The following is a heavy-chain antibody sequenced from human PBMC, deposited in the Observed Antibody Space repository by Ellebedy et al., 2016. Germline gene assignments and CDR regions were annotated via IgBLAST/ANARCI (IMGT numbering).Heavy chain of an antibody. Sequence: GESLKISXKGSGYSFTSYWISWVRQMPGKGLEWMGRIDPSDSYTNYSPSFQGHVTISADKSISTAYLQWSSLKASDTAMYYCARHGSRNSPFDYWGQGTLVTVSS. J-gene: IGHJ4*02. CDR3: ARHGSRNSPFDY. CDR2: IDPSDSYT. CDR1: GYSFTSYW. D-gene: IGHD3-10*01. V-gene: IGHV5-10-1*01.